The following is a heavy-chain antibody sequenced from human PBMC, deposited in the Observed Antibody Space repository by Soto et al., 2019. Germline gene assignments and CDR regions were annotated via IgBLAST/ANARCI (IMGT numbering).Heavy chain of an antibody. CDR1: GYSFTSYW. D-gene: IGHD3-9*01. V-gene: IGHV5-51*01. CDR2: IYPGDSDT. CDR3: ARLPFESYYGMDV. J-gene: IGHJ6*02. Sequence: GESRKISCKGSGYSFTSYWIGWVRQMPGKGLEWMGIIYPGDSDTRYSPSFQGQVTISADKSISTAYLQWSSLKASDTAMYYCARLPFESYYGMDVWGQGTTVTVSS.